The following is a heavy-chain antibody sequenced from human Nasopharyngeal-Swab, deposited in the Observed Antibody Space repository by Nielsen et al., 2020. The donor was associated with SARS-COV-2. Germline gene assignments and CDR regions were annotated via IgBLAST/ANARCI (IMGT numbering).Heavy chain of an antibody. CDR2: IYWDDDK. J-gene: IGHJ4*02. CDR3: AHKGDSSAYFDY. Sequence: SGPTLVKPTQTLTLTCTFSGFSLSTSGVGVGWIHQPPGKALEWLALIYWDDDKRYSSSLKSRLTITKDTSKNQMVLTLTNMDPVDTATYYCAHKGDSSAYFDYWGQGTLVTVSS. V-gene: IGHV2-5*02. D-gene: IGHD3-22*01. CDR1: GFSLSTSGVG.